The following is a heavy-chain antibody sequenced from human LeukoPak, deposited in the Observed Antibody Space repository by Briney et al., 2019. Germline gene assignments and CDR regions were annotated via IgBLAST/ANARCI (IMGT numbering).Heavy chain of an antibody. D-gene: IGHD6-19*01. CDR2: IWYDGSNK. Sequence: GRSLRLSCAASGFTFSSYGMHWVRQAPGKGLEWVAVIWYDGSNKYYADSVKGRFTISRDNSKNTLYLQMNSLRAEDTAVCYCARDDIAVAGFDYWGQGTLVTVSS. V-gene: IGHV3-33*01. CDR3: ARDDIAVAGFDY. J-gene: IGHJ4*02. CDR1: GFTFSSYG.